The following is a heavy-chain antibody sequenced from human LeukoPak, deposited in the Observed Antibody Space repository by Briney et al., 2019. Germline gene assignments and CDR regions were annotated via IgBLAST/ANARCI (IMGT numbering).Heavy chain of an antibody. CDR2: ISGDGGST. Sequence: PGGSLRLSCAASGLTFDDYAMHWVRQAPGKGLEWVSLISGDGGSTYYADSVKGRFTISRDNSKNSLYLQMNSLRTEDTALYYCAKDVLAAAGTDYYYGMDVWGQGTTVTVSS. V-gene: IGHV3-43*02. CDR3: AKDVLAAAGTDYYYGMDV. CDR1: GLTFDDYA. D-gene: IGHD6-13*01. J-gene: IGHJ6*02.